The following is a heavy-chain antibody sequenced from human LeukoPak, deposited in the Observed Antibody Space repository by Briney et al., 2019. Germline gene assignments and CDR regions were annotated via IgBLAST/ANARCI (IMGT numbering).Heavy chain of an antibody. CDR2: ISYDGSNK. CDR1: GFTFSSYA. J-gene: IGHJ4*02. CDR3: ARALVGPFDY. Sequence: PGGSLRLSCAASGFTFSSYAMHWVRQAPGKGLEWVAVISYDGSNKYYADSVKGRFTISRDNSKNTLYLQMSSLRAEDTAVYYCARALVGPFDYWGQGTLVTVSS. V-gene: IGHV3-30*04. D-gene: IGHD3-16*02.